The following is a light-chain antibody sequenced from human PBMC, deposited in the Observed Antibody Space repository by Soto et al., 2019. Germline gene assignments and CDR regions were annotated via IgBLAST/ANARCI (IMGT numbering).Light chain of an antibody. CDR3: QQYGNSPGGT. J-gene: IGKJ1*01. Sequence: EIVLTQSPGTLSLSPGERATLSCRASQSVSSSYLAWYQQKPGQAPRLLIYGASSRATGIPDRFSGSGSGTDFTLTISRLEPEDFEGYYWQQYGNSPGGTFGQGTKVEIK. V-gene: IGKV3-20*01. CDR2: GAS. CDR1: QSVSSSY.